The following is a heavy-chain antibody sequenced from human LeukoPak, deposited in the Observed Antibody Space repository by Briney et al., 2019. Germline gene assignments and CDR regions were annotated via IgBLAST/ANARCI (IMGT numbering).Heavy chain of an antibody. D-gene: IGHD6-19*01. J-gene: IGHJ4*02. V-gene: IGHV3-21*01. CDR2: IISSSSYI. Sequence: GSLRLSCSASGFTFSSYSMNCVRQAPGKGLEWFSSIISSSSYIYYADSVKGRFTISRDNAKNSLYLQMNSLRDEDTAVYYCARGQSSSGWYGTDFDYWGQGTLVTVSS. CDR3: ARGQSSSGWYGTDFDY. CDR1: GFTFSSYS.